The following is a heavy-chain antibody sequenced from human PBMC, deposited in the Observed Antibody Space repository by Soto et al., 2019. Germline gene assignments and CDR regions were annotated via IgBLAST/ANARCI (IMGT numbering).Heavy chain of an antibody. D-gene: IGHD5-18*01. V-gene: IGHV1-8*01. J-gene: IGHJ4*02. CDR1: GYTFSNND. CDR2: VNPQSGNT. CDR3: ARRAQIGKQLWLPFDY. Sequence: ASVKVSCKGSGYTFSNNDINWVRQATGQGLEWMGWVNPQSGNTAYAQKFQGRVTMTRDLFINTVYMELSGLTSEDTAVYYCARRAQIGKQLWLPFDYWAQGTLVTVS.